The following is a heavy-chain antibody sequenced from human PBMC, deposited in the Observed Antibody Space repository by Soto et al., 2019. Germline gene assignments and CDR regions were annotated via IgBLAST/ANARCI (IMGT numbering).Heavy chain of an antibody. D-gene: IGHD3-22*01. J-gene: IGHJ4*02. Sequence: SETLSLTCTVSGGSISSSSYYWGWIRQPPGKGLEWIGSIYYSGSTYYNPSLKSRATISVDTSKNQFSLKLSSVTAADTAVYYCARRPRIMYYYDSSGLYYFDYWGQGTLVTVSS. CDR1: GGSISSSSYY. CDR2: IYYSGST. CDR3: ARRPRIMYYYDSSGLYYFDY. V-gene: IGHV4-39*01.